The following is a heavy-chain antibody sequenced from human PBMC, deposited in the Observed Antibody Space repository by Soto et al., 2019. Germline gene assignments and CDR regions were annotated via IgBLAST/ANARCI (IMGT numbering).Heavy chain of an antibody. J-gene: IGHJ2*01. Sequence: EVQLVESGGGLVKPGGSLRLSCAASGFTFSSYSMNWVRQAPGKGLEWVSSISSSSSYIYYADSVKGRFTISRDNAKNSLYLQMNSLRAEDTAVYYCACTDVIVVVPAATRYFDLWGRGTLVTVSS. V-gene: IGHV3-21*01. CDR1: GFTFSSYS. D-gene: IGHD2-2*01. CDR3: ACTDVIVVVPAATRYFDL. CDR2: ISSSSSYI.